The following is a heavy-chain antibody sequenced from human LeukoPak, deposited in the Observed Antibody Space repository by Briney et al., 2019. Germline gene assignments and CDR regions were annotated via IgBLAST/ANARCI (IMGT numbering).Heavy chain of an antibody. CDR2: IYYSGST. Sequence: SETLSLTCNVSGGPINSNIYYWAWVRQPPGKGLEWIVSIYYSGSTYYNPSLNSRITISVDTFRSQVSLKMRSVTAADTAVYYCARVLLWFGDFSVKAFDIWGQGTMVTVSS. CDR3: ARVLLWFGDFSVKAFDI. V-gene: IGHV4-39*01. D-gene: IGHD3-10*01. J-gene: IGHJ3*02. CDR1: GGPINSNIYY.